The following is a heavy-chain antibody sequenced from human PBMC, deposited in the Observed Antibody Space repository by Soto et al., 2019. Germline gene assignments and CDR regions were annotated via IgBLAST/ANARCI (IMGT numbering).Heavy chain of an antibody. CDR3: AREEGSAYNFGYGMDV. CDR2: IYNGGRP. J-gene: IGHJ6*02. Sequence: GGSLRLSCAASGFTVRTNFMNWVRQAPGKGLGWVSIIYNGGRPDYADSVKGRFTVSRDNSKNTLYLQMNSLRVEDTGVYYCAREEGSAYNFGYGMDVWGQGTTVTVSS. CDR1: GFTVRTNF. V-gene: IGHV3-53*01. D-gene: IGHD5-18*01.